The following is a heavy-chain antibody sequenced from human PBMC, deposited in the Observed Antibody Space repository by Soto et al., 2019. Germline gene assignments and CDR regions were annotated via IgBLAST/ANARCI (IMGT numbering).Heavy chain of an antibody. V-gene: IGHV3-64*02. CDR1: VFTFSSHN. CDR3: ARARCSSGRCYYFDY. CDR2: ISRSGDRT. J-gene: IGHJ4*02. Sequence: EVQLVESGEGLVQPGGSLRLSCAASVFTFSSHNIHWIRQAPGKGLEFVSAISRSGDRTYYADSVKGRFTITRDNSKNTVWLQMGSLRAEDMAVYYCARARCSSGRCYYFDYWGRGALLSVSS. D-gene: IGHD2-15*01.